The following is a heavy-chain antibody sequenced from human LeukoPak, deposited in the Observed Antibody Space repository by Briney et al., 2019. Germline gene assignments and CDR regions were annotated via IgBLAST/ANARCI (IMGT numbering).Heavy chain of an antibody. J-gene: IGHJ4*02. D-gene: IGHD3-22*01. CDR1: GYTLTELS. CDR3: ARGFPHLWDSSGHPGPGIDY. V-gene: IGHV1-24*01. Sequence: ASVKVSCKVSGYTLTELSMHWVRQAPGKGLEWVGGFDTEDGETIYAQKLQGRVTVTEDTSTDTAYMELSSLRSEDTAVYYCARGFPHLWDSSGHPGPGIDYWGQGTLVTVSS. CDR2: FDTEDGET.